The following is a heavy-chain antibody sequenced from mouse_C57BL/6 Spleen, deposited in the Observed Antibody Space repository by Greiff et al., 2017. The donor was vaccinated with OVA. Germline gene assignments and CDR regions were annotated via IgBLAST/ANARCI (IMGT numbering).Heavy chain of an antibody. CDR1: GFSLTSYG. CDR2: IWGGGSR. CDR3: AKRGGYYPYWYFDV. Sequence: VKLMESGPGLVAPSQSLSITCTVSGFSLTSYGVDWVRQPSGKGLEWLGVIWGGGSRKYNSAPMSRLSNSKDNSKSQVCLKMNSLQTDDTAMYYCAKRGGYYPYWYFDVWGTGTTVTVSS. D-gene: IGHD2-3*01. J-gene: IGHJ1*03. V-gene: IGHV2-9*01.